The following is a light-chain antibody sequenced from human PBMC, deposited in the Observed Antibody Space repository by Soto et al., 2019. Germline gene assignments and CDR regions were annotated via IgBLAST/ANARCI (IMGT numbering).Light chain of an antibody. J-gene: IGKJ1*01. CDR1: QSITSY. CDR2: AAS. Sequence: DIQMTHSPSSRPASVGDRVTITCRASQSITSYLNWYHQKPGKAPKLLIYAASSLQSRVPSRFSGCGSGTDFTLPISSPQPEDFATYYCQQSYSTPTWTFGQGTKVDIK. V-gene: IGKV1-39*01. CDR3: QQSYSTPTWT.